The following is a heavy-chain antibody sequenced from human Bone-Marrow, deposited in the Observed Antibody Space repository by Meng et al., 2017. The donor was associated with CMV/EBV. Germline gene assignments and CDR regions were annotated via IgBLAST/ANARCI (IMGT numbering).Heavy chain of an antibody. Sequence: SGPTLVKPTQTLTLTCTFSGFSLSTSGVGVGWIRQPPGKALEWLALIYWNDDKRYSPSLKSRLTITEDTSKNQVVLTMTNMDPVDTATYYCAHTHYDFWCQIGDFDYWGQGTLVTVSS. V-gene: IGHV2-5*01. J-gene: IGHJ4*02. D-gene: IGHD3-3*01. CDR1: GFSLSTSGVG. CDR3: AHTHYDFWCQIGDFDY. CDR2: IYWNDDK.